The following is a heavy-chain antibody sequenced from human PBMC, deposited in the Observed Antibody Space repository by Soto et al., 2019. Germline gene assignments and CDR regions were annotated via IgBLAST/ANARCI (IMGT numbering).Heavy chain of an antibody. CDR1: GGSISSYY. J-gene: IGHJ3*02. Sequence: SETLSLTCTVSGGSISSYYWSWIRQPPGKGLEWIGYIYYSGSTNYNPSLKSRVTISVDTSKNQFSLKLSSVTAADTAVYYCAREEGDYYDSSGYYSLGAFDIRGQGTMVTVSS. D-gene: IGHD3-22*01. CDR2: IYYSGST. V-gene: IGHV4-59*01. CDR3: AREEGDYYDSSGYYSLGAFDI.